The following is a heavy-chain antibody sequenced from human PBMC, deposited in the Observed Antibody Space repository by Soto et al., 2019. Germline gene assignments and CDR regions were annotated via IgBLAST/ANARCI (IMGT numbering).Heavy chain of an antibody. D-gene: IGHD3-22*01. V-gene: IGHV4-30-4*01. J-gene: IGHJ4*02. CDR3: AREYGRDYYDSSGYAFDS. Sequence: QVQLQESGPGLVKPSQTLSLTCTVSGGSISSGDYYWSWIRQPPGKGLEWIGYIYYSGRTYYNPSLKSRVTISVDTSKDQFSLKLSSVTAADTAVYYCAREYGRDYYDSSGYAFDSWGQGTLVTVSS. CDR1: GGSISSGDYY. CDR2: IYYSGRT.